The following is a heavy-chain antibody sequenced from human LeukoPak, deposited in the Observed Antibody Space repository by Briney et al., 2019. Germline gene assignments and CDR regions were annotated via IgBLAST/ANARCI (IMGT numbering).Heavy chain of an antibody. D-gene: IGHD3-3*01. CDR2: IRSKAYGGTT. CDR1: GFTFGDYA. CDR3: TRAGERNYDFWSGYRDSYFDY. V-gene: IGHV3-49*04. J-gene: IGHJ4*02. Sequence: GRYLRLSCTASGFTFGDYAMSWVRQAPGKGLEWVGFIRSKAYGGTTEYAASVKGRFTISRDDSKSIAYLQMNSLKTEDTAVYYCTRAGERNYDFWSGYRDSYFDYWGQGTLVTVSP.